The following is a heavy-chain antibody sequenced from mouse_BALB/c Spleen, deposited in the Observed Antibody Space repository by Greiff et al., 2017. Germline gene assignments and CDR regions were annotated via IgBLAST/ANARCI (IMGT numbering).Heavy chain of an antibody. CDR2: IWAGGST. D-gene: IGHD2-1*01. J-gene: IGHJ4*01. V-gene: IGHV2-9*02. Sequence: QVQLQQSGPGLVAPSQSLSITCTVSGFSLTSYGVHWVRQPPGKGLEWLGVIWAGGSTNYNSALMSRLSISKDNSKSQVFLKMNSLQTDDTAMYYCARGPYGNLYVMDYWGQGTSVTVSS. CDR1: GFSLTSYG. CDR3: ARGPYGNLYVMDY.